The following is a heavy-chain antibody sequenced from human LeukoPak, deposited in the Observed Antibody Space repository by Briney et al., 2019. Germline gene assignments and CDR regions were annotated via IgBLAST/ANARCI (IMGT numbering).Heavy chain of an antibody. V-gene: IGHV3-30*02. CDR1: GFTFSSYG. J-gene: IGHJ4*02. Sequence: GGSLRLSCAASGFTFSSYGMHWVRQAPGKGLEWVAFIRYDGSNKYYADSVKGRFTTSRDNSKNTLYLQMNSLRAEDTAVYYCAKDQARIKSIVVVPAAKRGYFDYWGQGTLVTVSS. CDR3: AKDQARIKSIVVVPAAKRGYFDY. CDR2: IRYDGSNK. D-gene: IGHD2-2*01.